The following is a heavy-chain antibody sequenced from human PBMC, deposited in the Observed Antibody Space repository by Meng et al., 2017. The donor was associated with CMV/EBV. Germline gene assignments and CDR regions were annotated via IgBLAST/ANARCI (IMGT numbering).Heavy chain of an antibody. J-gene: IGHJ4*02. D-gene: IGHD1-26*01. Sequence: QLQPQESGPGLVKPSETLSLTCTVSSGSISSSSYYWGWIRQPPGKGLEWIGSIYYSGSTYYNPSLKSRVTISVDTSKNQFSLKLSSVTAADTAVYYCARDSRSRIVGATVGGFDYWGQGTLVTVSS. CDR2: IYYSGST. CDR1: SGSISSSSYY. CDR3: ARDSRSRIVGATVGGFDY. V-gene: IGHV4-39*07.